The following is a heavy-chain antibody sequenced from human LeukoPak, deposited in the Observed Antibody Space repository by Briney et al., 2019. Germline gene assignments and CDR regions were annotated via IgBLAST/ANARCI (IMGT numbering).Heavy chain of an antibody. J-gene: IGHJ3*02. D-gene: IGHD3-22*01. CDR2: INHSGST. V-gene: IGHV4-34*01. CDR1: GGSFSGCY. Sequence: SETLSLTCAVYGGSFSGCYWSWIRQPPGKGLEWIGEINHSGSTNYNPSLKSRVTISVDTSKNQFSLKLSSVTAADTAVYYCARSYYDSSGDYDAFDIWGQGTMVTVPS. CDR3: ARSYYDSSGDYDAFDI.